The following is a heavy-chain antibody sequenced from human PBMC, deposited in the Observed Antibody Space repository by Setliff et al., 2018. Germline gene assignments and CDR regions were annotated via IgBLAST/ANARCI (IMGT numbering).Heavy chain of an antibody. D-gene: IGHD3-10*01. CDR2: VNPIGGGA. V-gene: IGHV1-2*02. CDR3: ARDLNRWFGEFAFDI. CDR1: GYIFAGYY. J-gene: IGHJ3*02. Sequence: ASVKVSCKASGYIFAGYYMQWVRQTPGQGLEWMGYVNPIGGGATYAQKFQGRVTLPRDASISTVYMELSSLRSDDTAVYYCARDLNRWFGEFAFDIWGQGTMVTVSS.